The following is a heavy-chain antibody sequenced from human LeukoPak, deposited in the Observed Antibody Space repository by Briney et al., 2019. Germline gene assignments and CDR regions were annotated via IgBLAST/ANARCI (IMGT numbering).Heavy chain of an antibody. CDR1: GGSISSYY. CDR3: ARRESYGSGSIDY. D-gene: IGHD3-10*01. V-gene: IGHV4-59*01. Sequence: NPSETLSLTCTVSGGSISSYYWSWIRQPPGKGLEWIGYIYYSGSTNYNPSLKSRVTISVDTSKNQFSLKLSSVTAADTAVYYCARRESYGSGSIDYWGQGTLSPSPQ. J-gene: IGHJ4*02. CDR2: IYYSGST.